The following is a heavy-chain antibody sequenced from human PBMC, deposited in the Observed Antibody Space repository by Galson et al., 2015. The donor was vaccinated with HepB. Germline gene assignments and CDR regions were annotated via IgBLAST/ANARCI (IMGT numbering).Heavy chain of an antibody. D-gene: IGHD7-27*01. J-gene: IGHJ3*02. Sequence: SLRLSCAASGFTFSNYWMTWVRQAPGKGLEWVANIKKDGSEKYYVDSVKGRFTISRDNAKNSLYLQMNSLRAEDTAVYYCARDPSPGAYDAFEIWGQGTMVTVSS. CDR1: GFTFSNYW. CDR2: IKKDGSEK. V-gene: IGHV3-7*01. CDR3: ARDPSPGAYDAFEI.